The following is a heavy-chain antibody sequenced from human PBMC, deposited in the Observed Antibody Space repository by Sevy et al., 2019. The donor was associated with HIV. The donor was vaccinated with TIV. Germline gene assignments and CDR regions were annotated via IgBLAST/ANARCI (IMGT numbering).Heavy chain of an antibody. J-gene: IGHJ4*02. CDR2: IKQDGSEK. CDR3: ARVKDDSSGYRFDY. D-gene: IGHD3-22*01. CDR1: GFTFSRYW. V-gene: IGHV3-7*01. Sequence: GGSLRLSCAASGFTFSRYWMSWVRQAPGKGLEWVANIKQDGSEKYYVDSVKGRFTISRDNAKNSRYLQMNSLRADDTAVYYCARVKDDSSGYRFDYWGQGTLVTVSS.